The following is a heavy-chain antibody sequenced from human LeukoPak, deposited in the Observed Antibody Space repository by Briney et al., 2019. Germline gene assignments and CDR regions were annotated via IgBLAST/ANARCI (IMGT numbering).Heavy chain of an antibody. V-gene: IGHV4-38-2*01. J-gene: IGHJ5*02. CDR1: GYSISSGYY. D-gene: IGHD2-2*01. CDR2: IYHSGST. CDR3: ARYRPYCSSTSCTIT. Sequence: SETLSLTCAASGYSISSGYYWGWIRQPPGKGLEWIGSIYHSGSTYYNPSLKSRVTISVDTSKNQFSLKLSSVTAADTAVYYCARYRPYCSSTSCTITWGQGTLVTVSS.